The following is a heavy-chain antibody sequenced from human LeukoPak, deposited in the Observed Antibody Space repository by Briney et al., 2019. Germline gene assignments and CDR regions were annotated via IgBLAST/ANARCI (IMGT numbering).Heavy chain of an antibody. CDR3: ARVYYDSSGYYPPVGAFDI. J-gene: IGHJ3*02. D-gene: IGHD3-22*01. CDR1: GFTFDDYG. V-gene: IGHV3-20*04. Sequence: PGGSLRPSCAASGFTFDDYGMSWVRQAPGKGLEWVSGINWNGGSTGYADSAKGRFTISRDNAKNSLYLQMNSLRAEDTALYYCARVYYDSSGYYPPVGAFDIWGQGTMVTVSS. CDR2: INWNGGST.